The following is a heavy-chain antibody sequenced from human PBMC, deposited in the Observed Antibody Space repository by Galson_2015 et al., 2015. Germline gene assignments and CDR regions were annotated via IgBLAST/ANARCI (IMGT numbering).Heavy chain of an antibody. CDR2: TNTNTGNP. Sequence: CKASGYTFTSYAMNWVRQAPGQGLEWMGWTNTNTGNPTYAQGFTGRFVFSLDTSVSTAYLQISSLKAEDTAVYYCARFWYSSSWYHPDNPFDIWGQGTMVTVSS. CDR3: ARFWYSSSWYHPDNPFDI. D-gene: IGHD6-13*01. V-gene: IGHV7-4-1*02. CDR1: GYTFTSYA. J-gene: IGHJ3*02.